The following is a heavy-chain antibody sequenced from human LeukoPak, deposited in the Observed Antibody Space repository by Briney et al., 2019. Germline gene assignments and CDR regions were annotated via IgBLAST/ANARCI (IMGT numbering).Heavy chain of an antibody. V-gene: IGHV3-53*01. CDR2: LYSGGNT. CDR3: TKSGPPDPF. Sequence: GGSLRLSCAVSGLTVNFNDMSWVRQAPGKRLEWVSVLYSGGNTYYADSVKGRFTISRDNSKNTLYPQMNSLRAEDTAMYYCTKSGPPDPFWGQGTMVTVSS. CDR1: GLTVNFND. J-gene: IGHJ3*01. D-gene: IGHD3-10*01.